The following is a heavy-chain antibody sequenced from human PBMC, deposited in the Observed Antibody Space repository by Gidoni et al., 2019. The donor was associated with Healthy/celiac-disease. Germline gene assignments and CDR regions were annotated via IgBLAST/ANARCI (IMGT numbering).Heavy chain of an antibody. CDR1: GFTFSSYA. V-gene: IGHV3-23*01. Sequence: EVQLLESGGGLVQPGGSLRLPCSASGFTFSSYAMSWVRQAPGKGLEWVSAISGRGGSTYYADSVKGRFTISRDNSKNTLYLQMNSLRAEDTAVYYCAKDHTERYYYDSSGNGHAFDIWGQGTMVTVSS. CDR2: ISGRGGST. CDR3: AKDHTERYYYDSSGNGHAFDI. D-gene: IGHD3-22*01. J-gene: IGHJ3*02.